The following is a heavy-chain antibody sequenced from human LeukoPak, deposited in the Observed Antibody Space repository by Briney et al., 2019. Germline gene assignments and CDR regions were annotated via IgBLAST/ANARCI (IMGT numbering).Heavy chain of an antibody. V-gene: IGHV3-74*01. Sequence: GGSLRLSCAASGFTFSSYWMHWVRQAPGKGLVWVSRINSDGSSTSYADSVKGRFTISRDNAKNTLYLQMNSLRAEDTAVYYCAKEPPRGYCSSTSCHPLGQGTLVTVSS. CDR3: AKEPPRGYCSSTSCHP. CDR1: GFTFSSYW. J-gene: IGHJ5*02. CDR2: INSDGSST. D-gene: IGHD2-2*01.